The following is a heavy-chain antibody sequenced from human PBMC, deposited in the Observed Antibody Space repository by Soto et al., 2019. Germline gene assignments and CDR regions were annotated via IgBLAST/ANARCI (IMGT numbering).Heavy chain of an antibody. Sequence: PSETLSLTCTVSGGSISSYYWSWIRQPPGKGLEWIGYIYYSGSTNYNPSLKSRVTISVDTSKNQFSLKLSSVTAADTAVYYCARQQRGYCSGGSCYYMDVWGKGTTVTVSS. J-gene: IGHJ6*03. CDR2: IYYSGST. CDR1: GGSISSYY. CDR3: ARQQRGYCSGGSCYYMDV. V-gene: IGHV4-59*08. D-gene: IGHD2-15*01.